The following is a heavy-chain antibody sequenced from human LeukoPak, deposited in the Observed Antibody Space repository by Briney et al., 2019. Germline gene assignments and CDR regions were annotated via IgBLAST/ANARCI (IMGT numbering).Heavy chain of an antibody. J-gene: IGHJ4*02. CDR1: GFTFSSYN. CDR3: AKGIDYYDSPGDY. CDR2: ISGSGGST. D-gene: IGHD3-22*01. V-gene: IGHV3-23*01. Sequence: GGSLRLSCAASGFTFSSYNMNWVRQAPGKGLEWVSAISGSGGSTYYADSVKGRFTISRDNSKNTLYLQMNSLRAEDTAVYYCAKGIDYYDSPGDYWGQGTLVTVSS.